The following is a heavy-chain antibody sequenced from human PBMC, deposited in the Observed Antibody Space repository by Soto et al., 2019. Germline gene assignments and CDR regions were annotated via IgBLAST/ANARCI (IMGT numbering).Heavy chain of an antibody. CDR3: ARTSADYYLDY. J-gene: IGHJ4*02. CDR1: VFTFSDHY. V-gene: IGHV3-72*01. D-gene: IGHD3-9*01. Sequence: LRLSFAASVFTFSDHYMDWVRQAPGKGLEWVGRTRKKANSYTTEYAASVKGRFTISRDDSKNSLYLQMNSLKTEDTAVYYCARTSADYYLDYWGQGTLVTVSS. CDR2: TRKKANSYTT.